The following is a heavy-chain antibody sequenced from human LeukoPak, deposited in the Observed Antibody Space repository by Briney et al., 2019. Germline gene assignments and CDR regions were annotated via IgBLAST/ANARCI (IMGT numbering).Heavy chain of an antibody. CDR3: AREGTYYDSSGYYVS. D-gene: IGHD3-22*01. CDR1: GFTFSSFT. J-gene: IGHJ5*02. CDR2: ISGSGGRT. Sequence: QPGGSLTLSCAASGFTFSSFTMTWVPQARGKGLEGVLVISGSGGRTYYADAAKGRFTLSRDNYNNTLSLEMSSLRAEATAVYYCAREGTYYDSSGYYVSWGQGTLVTVSS. V-gene: IGHV3-23*01.